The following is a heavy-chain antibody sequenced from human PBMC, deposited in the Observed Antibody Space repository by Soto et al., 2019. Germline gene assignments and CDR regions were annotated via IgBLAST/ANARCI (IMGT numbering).Heavy chain of an antibody. CDR3: ARDFPYYYDSSGYYGGDY. Sequence: ASVKVSCKASGYTFTSYGISWVRQAPGQGLEWMGWISAYNGNTNYAQKLQGRVTMTTDTSTSTAYMELRSLRSDDTAVYYCARDFPYYYDSSGYYGGDYWGQGTLVTVSS. J-gene: IGHJ4*02. CDR2: ISAYNGNT. CDR1: GYTFTSYG. D-gene: IGHD3-22*01. V-gene: IGHV1-18*01.